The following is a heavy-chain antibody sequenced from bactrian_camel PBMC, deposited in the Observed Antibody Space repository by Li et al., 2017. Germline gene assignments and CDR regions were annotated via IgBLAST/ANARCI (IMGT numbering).Heavy chain of an antibody. CDR2: INSRGGSA. J-gene: IGHJ4*01. V-gene: IGHV3S40*01. Sequence: VQLVESGGGLVQAGGSLRLSCTISGFTFSRDDMSWVRQAPGKGLEWVSAINSRGGSAYYADSVKGRFTISRDSAKNTLYRQLSSLKTEDTALYYCAAGPRSPSP. CDR1: GFTFSRDD.